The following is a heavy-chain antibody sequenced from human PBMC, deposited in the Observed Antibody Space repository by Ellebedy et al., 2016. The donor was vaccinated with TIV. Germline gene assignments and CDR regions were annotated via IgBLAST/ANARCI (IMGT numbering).Heavy chain of an antibody. Sequence: ASVKVSCKASGYTFTGQYIHWVRQAPGQGLEWMGWISPDTGGTYYAQKFQGRVTMTRDTSISTIFMALTWLRSDDTAVYYCATGAPGYDFNWLDPWGQGTLVTVSS. J-gene: IGHJ5*02. CDR3: ATGAPGYDFNWLDP. CDR1: GYTFTGQY. V-gene: IGHV1-2*02. D-gene: IGHD3-3*01. CDR2: ISPDTGGT.